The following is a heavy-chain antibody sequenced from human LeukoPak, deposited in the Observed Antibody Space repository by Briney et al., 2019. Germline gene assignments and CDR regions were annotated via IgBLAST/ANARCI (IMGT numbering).Heavy chain of an antibody. D-gene: IGHD3-10*01. J-gene: IGHJ4*02. CDR3: TTDGGSGSYYRTIDY. Sequence: GGTLRLSCAASGFTFSNSWMSWVRQAPGKGLEWVGHIKSKTDGGTTDYAAPVKGKFTISRDDSKNTLYLQMKSLKTEDTAVYYCTTDGGSGSYYRTIDYWGQGTLVTVSS. CDR1: GFTFSNSW. CDR2: IKSKTDGGTT. V-gene: IGHV3-15*01.